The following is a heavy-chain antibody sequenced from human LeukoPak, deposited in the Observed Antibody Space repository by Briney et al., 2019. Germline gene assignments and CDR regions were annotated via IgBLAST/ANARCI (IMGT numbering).Heavy chain of an antibody. CDR1: GYSFTSDW. V-gene: IGHV5-51*01. CDR2: IYPGDSDT. D-gene: IGHD6-13*01. CDR3: ARRGSLVPDAFDI. J-gene: IGHJ3*02. Sequence: GESLKISCKGSGYSFTSDWIGWGRQMPGKGVEWMGIIYPGDSDTRYSPSFQGQVTISADKSITTAYLQWSSLKASDTAMYYCARRGSLVPDAFDIWGQGTMVTVSS.